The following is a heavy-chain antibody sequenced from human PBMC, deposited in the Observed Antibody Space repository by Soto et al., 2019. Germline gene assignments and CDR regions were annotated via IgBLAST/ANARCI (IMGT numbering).Heavy chain of an antibody. V-gene: IGHV1-18*04. Sequence: QVKLVQSGGEVKKPGASVKVSCKASGYNYNNYGVTGVRQAPGQGLEWMGWISAFNHKANYAPNIQDRVTMTIDTSTNKAHMEMRSLRPDDTAVYYCARQHNDLWTDSPDFDYWCQGTLVAVSA. J-gene: IGHJ4*02. CDR3: ARQHNDLWTDSPDFDY. CDR2: ISAFNHKA. D-gene: IGHD3-9*01. CDR1: GYNYNNYG.